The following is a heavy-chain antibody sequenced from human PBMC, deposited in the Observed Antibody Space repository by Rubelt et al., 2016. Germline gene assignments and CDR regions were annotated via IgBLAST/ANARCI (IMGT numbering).Heavy chain of an antibody. D-gene: IGHD6-6*01. Sequence: GGGLEWVSYITNSGSIIYYADSVKGRFTISRDNAKNSLYLQMKSLRDEDTAVYYCARRAEYRGSNGYYYMDVWGKGTTVTVSS. CDR2: ITNSGSII. CDR3: ARRAEYRGSNGYYYMDV. J-gene: IGHJ6*03. V-gene: IGHV3-48*02.